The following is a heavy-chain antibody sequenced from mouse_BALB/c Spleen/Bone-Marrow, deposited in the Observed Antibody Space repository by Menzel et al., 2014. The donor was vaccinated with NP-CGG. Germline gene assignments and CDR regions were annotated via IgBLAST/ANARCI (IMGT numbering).Heavy chain of an antibody. J-gene: IGHJ4*01. CDR3: ARGSYFYSMDY. CDR1: GFSLASYG. CDR2: RWAGGST. Sequence: VKLVESGPGLVAPSQSLSITCTISGFSLASYGVHWVRQPPGKGLEWLGVRWAGGSTNYNSALMSKLSISKDNSKSQVFLKMNSLQTHDTAMYYCARGSYFYSMDYWGQGTSVTVSS. V-gene: IGHV2-9*02.